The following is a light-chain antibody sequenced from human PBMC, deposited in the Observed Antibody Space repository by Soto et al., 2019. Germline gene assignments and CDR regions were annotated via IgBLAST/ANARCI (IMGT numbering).Light chain of an antibody. CDR3: MQALQTRWT. CDR2: LGS. J-gene: IGKJ1*01. V-gene: IGKV2-28*01. CDR1: QSLLHSNGYNY. Sequence: DIVMTQSPLSLPVTPGEPASISCRSSQSLLHSNGYNYLDWYLQKPGQSPQLLIYLGSNRASGVPDRFSGSGSGTDFTLIISRVEAEDVGVYYCMQALQTRWTFGQGTKVEIK.